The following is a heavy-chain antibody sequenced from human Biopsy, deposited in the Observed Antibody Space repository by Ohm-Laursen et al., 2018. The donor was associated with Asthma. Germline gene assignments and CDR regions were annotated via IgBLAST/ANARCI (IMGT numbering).Heavy chain of an antibody. Sequence: SLRLSCAASGFTFSNYGMHWVRQAPGKGLEWVAVISFDGSNKNYTDSVKGRFTISRDNSRNTLHLQMNSLRAEDTAVYYCAKDVFPGWELRRGPDYWGQGTLVTVSS. D-gene: IGHD1-26*01. CDR2: ISFDGSNK. CDR1: GFTFSNYG. J-gene: IGHJ4*02. CDR3: AKDVFPGWELRRGPDY. V-gene: IGHV3-30*18.